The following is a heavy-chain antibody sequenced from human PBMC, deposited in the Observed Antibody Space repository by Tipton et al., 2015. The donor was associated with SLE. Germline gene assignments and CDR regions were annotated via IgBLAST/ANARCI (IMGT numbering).Heavy chain of an antibody. CDR2: VSGSGANT. Sequence: GSLRLSCAASGFTFSTYAMTWVRQAPGKGLEWVSLVSGSGANTYYADSVKGRFTISRDNSKNTLYLQMNSLRAEDTAVYYCAKRTYDISGYSPIVGYWGQGTLVTVSS. V-gene: IGHV3-23*01. CDR3: AKRTYDISGYSPIVGY. D-gene: IGHD3-22*01. J-gene: IGHJ4*02. CDR1: GFTFSTYA.